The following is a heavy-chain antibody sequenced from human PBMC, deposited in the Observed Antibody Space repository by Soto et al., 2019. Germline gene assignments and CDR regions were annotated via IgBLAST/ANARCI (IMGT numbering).Heavy chain of an antibody. CDR3: ARFYLREPHYGMDV. Sequence: GSLRLSCAVYGGSFSGYYWSWIRQPPGKGLEWIGEINHSGSTNYNPSLKSRVTISVDTSKNQFSLKLSSVTAADTAVYYCARFYLREPHYGMDVWGQGTTVTVSS. V-gene: IGHV4-34*01. D-gene: IGHD3-10*01. CDR2: INHSGST. CDR1: GGSFSGYY. J-gene: IGHJ6*02.